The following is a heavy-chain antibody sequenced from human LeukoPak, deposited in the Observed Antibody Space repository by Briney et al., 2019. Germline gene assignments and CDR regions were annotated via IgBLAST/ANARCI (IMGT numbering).Heavy chain of an antibody. D-gene: IGHD5-18*01. V-gene: IGHV3-15*07. CDR2: IKSKTDGGTT. CDR1: GFTFSNAW. Sequence: PGGSLRLSCAASGFTFSNAWMNWVRQAPGKGLEWVGRIKSKTDGGTTDYAAPVKGRFTISRDDSKNTLYLQTNSLKTEDTAVYYCTTDVLQLWLPRGYWGQGTLVTASS. CDR3: TTDVLQLWLPRGY. J-gene: IGHJ4*02.